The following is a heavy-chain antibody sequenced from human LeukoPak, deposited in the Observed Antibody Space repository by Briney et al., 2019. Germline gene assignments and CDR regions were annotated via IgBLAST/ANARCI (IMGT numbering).Heavy chain of an antibody. J-gene: IGHJ4*02. Sequence: GSLRLSCAASGFTFSSYAMSWVRQAPGKGLEWVSAISGSGGSTYYADSVKGRFTISRHNSKNTLYLQMNSLRAEDTAVYYCARDSRDGYTDYWGQGTLVTVSS. D-gene: IGHD5-24*01. CDR2: ISGSGGST. V-gene: IGHV3-23*01. CDR1: GFTFSSYA. CDR3: ARDSRDGYTDY.